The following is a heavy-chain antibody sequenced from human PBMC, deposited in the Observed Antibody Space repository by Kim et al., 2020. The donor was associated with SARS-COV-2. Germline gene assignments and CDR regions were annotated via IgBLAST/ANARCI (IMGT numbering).Heavy chain of an antibody. CDR2: IYYSGST. CDR3: ARHFRSSWYYFDY. Sequence: SETLSLTCTVSGGSISSSSYYWGWIRQPPGKGLEWIGSIYYSGSTYYNPSLKSRVTISVDTSKNQFSLKLSSVTAADTAVYYCARHFRSSWYYFDYWGQGTLVTVSS. J-gene: IGHJ4*02. V-gene: IGHV4-39*01. CDR1: GGSISSSSYY. D-gene: IGHD6-13*01.